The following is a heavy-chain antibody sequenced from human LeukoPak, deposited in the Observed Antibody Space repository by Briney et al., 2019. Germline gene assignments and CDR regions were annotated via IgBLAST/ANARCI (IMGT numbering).Heavy chain of an antibody. V-gene: IGHV1-18*01. CDR3: ARSITLVRGVFDY. D-gene: IGHD3-10*01. CDR2: VSGYNDNT. J-gene: IGHJ4*02. CDR1: GYTFISYG. Sequence: ASVTVSCKASGYTFISYGVNWVRQAPGQGLEWLGWVSGYNDNTKYAQKFQGRVTMTKDTSTSIAYMELRSLRSDDTAVYYCARSITLVRGVFDYGGQGTWSPSPQ.